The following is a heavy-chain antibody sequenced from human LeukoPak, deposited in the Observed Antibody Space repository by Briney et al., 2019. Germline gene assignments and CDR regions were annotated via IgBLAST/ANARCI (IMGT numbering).Heavy chain of an antibody. CDR1: GFTFDDHA. D-gene: IGHD3-22*01. V-gene: IGHV3-9*01. CDR2: ISWNGGRI. CDR3: ARDHYYDSSGYHYLDY. Sequence: PGRSLRLSCAASGFTFDDHAMHWVRQAPGKGLEWVSGISWNGGRIRYADSVKGRLTISRDNAKNSLYLQMNSLRAEDTALYYCARDHYYDSSGYHYLDYWGQGTLVTVSS. J-gene: IGHJ4*02.